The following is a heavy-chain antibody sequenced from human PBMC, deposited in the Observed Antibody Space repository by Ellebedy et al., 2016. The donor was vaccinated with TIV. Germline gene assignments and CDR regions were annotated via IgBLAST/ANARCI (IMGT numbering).Heavy chain of an antibody. CDR2: IIPIFGTA. Sequence: SVKVSXKASGGTFSSYAISWVRQAPGQGLEWMGGIIPIFGTANYAQKFQGRVTITADKSTSTAYMELSSLRSEDTAVYYCSQWVRGVIPRGTYGMDVWGQGTTVTVSS. V-gene: IGHV1-69*06. CDR3: SQWVRGVIPRGTYGMDV. D-gene: IGHD3-10*01. J-gene: IGHJ6*02. CDR1: GGTFSSYA.